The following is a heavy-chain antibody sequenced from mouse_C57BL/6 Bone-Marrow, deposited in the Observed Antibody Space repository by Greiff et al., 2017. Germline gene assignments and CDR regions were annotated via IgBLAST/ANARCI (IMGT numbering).Heavy chain of an antibody. J-gene: IGHJ4*01. Sequence: QVQLQQPGAELVKPGASVKLSCKASGYTFTSYWMQWVKQRPGQGLEWIGEIDPSDSYTNYNQKFKGKATLTVDTSSSTAYMQLSSLTSEDSAVSYCARRDCYGSPNAMDYGGQGTAVTVSA. D-gene: IGHD1-1*01. CDR1: GYTFTSYW. V-gene: IGHV1-50*01. CDR3: ARRDCYGSPNAMDY. CDR2: IDPSDSYT.